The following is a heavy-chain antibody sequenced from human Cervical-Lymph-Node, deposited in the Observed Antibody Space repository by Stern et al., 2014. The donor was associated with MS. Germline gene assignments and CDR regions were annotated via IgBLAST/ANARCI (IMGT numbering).Heavy chain of an antibody. CDR1: GGTFSSSD. V-gene: IGHV1-69*01. CDR2: IIPIIGTA. D-gene: IGHD3-10*01. Sequence: QLVQYGAEVQKPGSSVKVSCRASGGTFSSSDISWVRQAPGQGIEWMGGIIPIIGTANYAQKYQGRVTITADESTSTAYMELSSLRSEDTAIYYCALGGFGHYFEYWGQGTLVTVSS. J-gene: IGHJ4*02. CDR3: ALGGFGHYFEY.